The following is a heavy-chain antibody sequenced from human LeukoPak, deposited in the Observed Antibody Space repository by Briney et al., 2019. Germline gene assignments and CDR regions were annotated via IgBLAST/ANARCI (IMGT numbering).Heavy chain of an antibody. CDR3: AREVLDIVVVPAALYYYYYMDV. J-gene: IGHJ6*03. Sequence: GSLRLSCAASGFTFSDYYMSWIRQPPGKGLEWIGSIYYSGSTYYNPSLKSRVTISVDTSKNQFSLKLSSVTAADTAVYYCAREVLDIVVVPAALYYYYYMDVWGKGTTVTVSS. V-gene: IGHV4-38-2*02. D-gene: IGHD2-2*03. CDR2: IYYSGST. CDR1: GFTFSDYY.